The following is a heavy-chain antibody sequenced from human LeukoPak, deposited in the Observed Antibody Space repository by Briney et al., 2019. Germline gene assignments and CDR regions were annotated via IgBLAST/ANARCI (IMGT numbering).Heavy chain of an antibody. CDR1: GFTFSDFW. Sequence: GGSLRLSCAVSGFTFSDFWMNWVRRSPGKGPEWVASINQNGGETSYVDSVKGRSTISRDNPKNSLYLQMSSLRAEDTAVYYCARDGTAPGLYFDLWGQGTLVTVSS. CDR3: ARDGTAPGLYFDL. CDR2: INQNGGET. J-gene: IGHJ4*01. D-gene: IGHD6-13*01. V-gene: IGHV3-7*01.